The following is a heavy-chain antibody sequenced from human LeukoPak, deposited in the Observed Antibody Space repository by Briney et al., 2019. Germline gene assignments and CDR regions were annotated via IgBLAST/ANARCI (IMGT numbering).Heavy chain of an antibody. J-gene: IGHJ6*03. V-gene: IGHV3-21*01. Sequence: GGSLRLSCAASGFTFSDYTMNWVRQAPGKGPEWVSSISSSSTYIYYADSVEGRFTISRDNAKNSLYLQMNGLRAEDTAVYYCARANSGYYDFWSGYSLLDYMDVWGKGTTVTVSS. CDR3: ARANSGYYDFWSGYSLLDYMDV. CDR1: GFTFSDYT. D-gene: IGHD3-3*01. CDR2: ISSSSTYI.